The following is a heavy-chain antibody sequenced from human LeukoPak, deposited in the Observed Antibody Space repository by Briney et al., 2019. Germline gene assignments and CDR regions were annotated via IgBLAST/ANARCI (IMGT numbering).Heavy chain of an antibody. CDR2: IYTSGST. D-gene: IGHD5-18*01. V-gene: IGHV4-61*02. CDR3: ARERGYNPRLVDY. CDR1: GGSISSGSYY. Sequence: PSETLSLTCTVSGGSISSGSYYWSWIRQPAGKGLEWIGRIYTSGSTNYNPSLKSRVTISVDTSKNQFSLKLSSVTAADTAVYYCARERGYNPRLVDYWGQGTLVTVSS. J-gene: IGHJ4*02.